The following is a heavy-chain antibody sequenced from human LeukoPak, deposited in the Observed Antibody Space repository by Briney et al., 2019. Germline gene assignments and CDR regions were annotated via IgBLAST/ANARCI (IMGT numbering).Heavy chain of an antibody. Sequence: SETLSLTCTVSGGSISSSSYYWGWIRQPPGKGLEWIGRIYYSGSTYYNPSLKSRVTISVYTSKNQFSLKLSSVTAADTAVYYCARRAQWLVGIGFYYYMDVWGKGTTVTISS. CDR1: GGSISSSSYY. J-gene: IGHJ6*03. CDR3: ARRAQWLVGIGFYYYMDV. CDR2: IYYSGST. V-gene: IGHV4-39*01. D-gene: IGHD6-19*01.